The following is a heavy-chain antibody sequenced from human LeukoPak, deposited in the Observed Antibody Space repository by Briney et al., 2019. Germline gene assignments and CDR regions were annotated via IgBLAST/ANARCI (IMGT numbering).Heavy chain of an antibody. Sequence: GGSLRLSCAAFGFPFTSAMRWVRQAPGKGLEWVSSITGSGDEAFYADSVKGRFTIFRDNSKNTLYLQMNSLRAEDTAVYYCAKGVSQPKYYFEYWGRGTLVTVSS. CDR2: ITGSGDEA. V-gene: IGHV3-23*01. J-gene: IGHJ4*02. CDR3: AKGVSQPKYYFEY. CDR1: GFPFTSA. D-gene: IGHD2-2*01.